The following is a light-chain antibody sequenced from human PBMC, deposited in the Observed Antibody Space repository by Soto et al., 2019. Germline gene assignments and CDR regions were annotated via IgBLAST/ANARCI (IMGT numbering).Light chain of an antibody. CDR2: RNN. CDR3: AAWDAGVSGPA. CDR1: SSNIGSKY. V-gene: IGLV1-47*01. Sequence: QSVLTQPPSASGTPQQRVTISCSGTSSNIGSKYVYWYQQLPGTAPKLLMYRNNQRPSGVPHRFSGSKSGTSASLAISGLRCEDEADYYCAAWDAGVSGPAFGGGTKLTV. J-gene: IGLJ2*01.